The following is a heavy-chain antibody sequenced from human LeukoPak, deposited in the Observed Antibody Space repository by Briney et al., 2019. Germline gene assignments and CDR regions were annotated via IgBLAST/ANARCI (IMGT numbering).Heavy chain of an antibody. CDR2: IYYSGST. CDR1: GGSISSYY. D-gene: IGHD6-13*01. Sequence: SETLSLTCTVSGGSISSYYWSWIRQPPGKGLEWIGYIYYSGSTNYSPSLKSRVTISVDTSKNQFSLKLRSVTAADTDVYYCARYQTPIAAAGSRYAFDIWRQATMVSVSS. J-gene: IGHJ3*02. V-gene: IGHV4-59*01. CDR3: ARYQTPIAAAGSRYAFDI.